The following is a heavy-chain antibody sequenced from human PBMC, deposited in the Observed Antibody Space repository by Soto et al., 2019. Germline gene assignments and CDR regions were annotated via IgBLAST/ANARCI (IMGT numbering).Heavy chain of an antibody. D-gene: IGHD1-26*01. CDR2: ISSSSSYI. V-gene: IGHV3-21*01. J-gene: IGHJ5*02. CDR1: GFTFSSYS. CDR3: ARMAPPLVGATYNWFDP. Sequence: GGSLRLSCAASGFTFSSYSMNWVRQAPGKGLEWVSSISSSSSYIYYADSVKGRFTISRDNAKNSLYLQMNSLRAEDTAVYYCARMAPPLVGATYNWFDPWGQGTLVTVSS.